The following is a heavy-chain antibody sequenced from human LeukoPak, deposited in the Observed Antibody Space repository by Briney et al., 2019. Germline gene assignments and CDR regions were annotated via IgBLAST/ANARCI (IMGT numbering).Heavy chain of an antibody. D-gene: IGHD5-18*01. V-gene: IGHV1-2*02. CDR3: ARDQRGYSYDRHAFDI. Sequence: SVKVSCKASGYTFTGYYMHWVRQAPGQGLEWMGWINPNSGGTNYAQKFQGRVTMTRDTSISTAYMELSRLRSDDTAVYYCARDQRGYSYDRHAFDIWGQGTMVTVSS. J-gene: IGHJ3*02. CDR2: INPNSGGT. CDR1: GYTFTGYY.